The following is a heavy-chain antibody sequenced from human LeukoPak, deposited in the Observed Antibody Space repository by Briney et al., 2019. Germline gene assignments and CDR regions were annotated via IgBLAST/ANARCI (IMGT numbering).Heavy chain of an antibody. V-gene: IGHV1-8*01. D-gene: IGHD3-10*01. CDR3: AREVTRGVYDY. Sequence: GASVKVSCKASGYTFTNYDINWVRQATGQGLEWMGWMNPNSGNTGYAQTFQGRVTMTRDTSMSTAYMDLSSLRSDDTAVYYCAREVTRGVYDYWGQGTLVTVSS. J-gene: IGHJ4*02. CDR2: MNPNSGNT. CDR1: GYTFTNYD.